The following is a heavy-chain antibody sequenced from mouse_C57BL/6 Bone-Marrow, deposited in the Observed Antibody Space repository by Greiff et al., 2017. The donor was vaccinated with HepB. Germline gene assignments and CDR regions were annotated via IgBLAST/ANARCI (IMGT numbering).Heavy chain of an antibody. V-gene: IGHV14-3*01. D-gene: IGHD2-5*01. CDR3: ARYSNYVGYYDV. CDR2: IDPANGNT. Sequence: VQLQQSVAELVRPGASVKLSCTASGFNIKNTYMHWVKQRPEQGLEWIGRIDPANGNTKYAQKFQGKATITADTSSNTAYLHLTSLTSEDTAIYYSARYSNYVGYYDVWGTGTTVTVSS. CDR1: GFNIKNTY. J-gene: IGHJ1*03.